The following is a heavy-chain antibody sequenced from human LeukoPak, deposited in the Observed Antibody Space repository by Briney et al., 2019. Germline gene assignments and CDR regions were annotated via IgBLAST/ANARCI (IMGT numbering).Heavy chain of an antibody. Sequence: RSGGSLRLSCTASEFTVSRNYMLWVRQAPGKGLEWVSLIFSNGDTHYADSVKGRFTISRDTSKNTVSLHMDSLRVEDTAMYYCTSDQMNYWGQGTLVTVSS. CDR1: EFTVSRNY. CDR2: IFSNGDT. V-gene: IGHV3-53*01. D-gene: IGHD5-24*01. CDR3: TSDQMNY. J-gene: IGHJ4*02.